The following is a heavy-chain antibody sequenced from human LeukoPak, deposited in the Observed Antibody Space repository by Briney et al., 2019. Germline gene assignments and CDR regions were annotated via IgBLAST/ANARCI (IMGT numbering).Heavy chain of an antibody. Sequence: GGSLRLSCAASGFTVSSNYMSWVRQAPGKGLEWVSVIYSGGSTYYADSVKGRFTISRDNSKNTLYLQMNSLRAEDTAVYYCARVSFTYGDYEDYWGQGTLVTVSS. CDR2: IYSGGST. J-gene: IGHJ4*02. CDR3: ARVSFTYGDYEDY. V-gene: IGHV3-66*01. CDR1: GFTVSSNY. D-gene: IGHD4-17*01.